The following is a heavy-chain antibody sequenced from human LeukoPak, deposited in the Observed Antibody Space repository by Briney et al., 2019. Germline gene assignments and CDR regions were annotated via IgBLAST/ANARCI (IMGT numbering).Heavy chain of an antibody. CDR3: ARVVVGATVWFDP. D-gene: IGHD1-26*01. V-gene: IGHV4-30-4*08. J-gene: IGHJ5*02. CDR1: GGSISSGDYY. Sequence: SETLSLTCTVSGGSISSGDYYWSWIRQPPGKGLEWSGYIYYSGSTYYNPSLKSRVTISVDTSKNQFSLKLSSVTAADTAVYYCARVVVGATVWFDPWGQGTLVTVSS. CDR2: IYYSGST.